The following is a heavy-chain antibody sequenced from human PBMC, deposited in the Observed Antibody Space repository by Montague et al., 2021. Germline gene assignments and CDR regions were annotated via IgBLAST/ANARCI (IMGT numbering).Heavy chain of an antibody. CDR1: GFPFSNFW. J-gene: IGHJ4*01. CDR2: IVGDGHYK. Sequence: RRLSFAASGFPFSNFWMHWVRQAPGKGLVWVSRIVGDGHYKNYADSVQGRFTISRDNAENTLYLQMDGLRVGDTAVYYCVRDGDGFNFDYWGHGTLVTVSS. V-gene: IGHV3-74*01. D-gene: IGHD5-24*01. CDR3: VRDGDGFNFDY.